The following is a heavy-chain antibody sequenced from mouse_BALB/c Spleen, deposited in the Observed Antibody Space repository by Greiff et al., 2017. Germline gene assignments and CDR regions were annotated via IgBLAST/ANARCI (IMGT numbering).Heavy chain of an antibody. D-gene: IGHD1-1*01. CDR2: INSNGGST. CDR3: ARDSYGSSFFYAMDY. Sequence: EVQLQQSGGGLVQPGGSLKLSCAASGFTFSSYGMSWVRQTPDKRLELVATINSNGGSTYYPDSVKGRFTISRDNAKNTLYLQMSSLKSEDTAMYYCARDSYGSSFFYAMDYWGQGTSVTVSS. J-gene: IGHJ4*01. CDR1: GFTFSSYG. V-gene: IGHV5-6-3*01.